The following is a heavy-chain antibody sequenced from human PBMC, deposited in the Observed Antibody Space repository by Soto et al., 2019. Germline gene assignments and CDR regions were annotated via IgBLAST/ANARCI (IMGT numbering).Heavy chain of an antibody. D-gene: IGHD2-2*01. CDR2: IIPIFGTA. V-gene: IGHV1-69*13. J-gene: IGHJ6*02. CDR1: GGTFSSYA. Sequence: SVKVSCKASGGTFSSYAISWVRQAPGQGLEWMGGIIPIFGTANYAQKFQGRVTITADESTSTAYMELSSLRSEDTAVYYCASPPFYCRSTSCHHYYYYGMDVWGQGTTVTVSS. CDR3: ASPPFYCRSTSCHHYYYYGMDV.